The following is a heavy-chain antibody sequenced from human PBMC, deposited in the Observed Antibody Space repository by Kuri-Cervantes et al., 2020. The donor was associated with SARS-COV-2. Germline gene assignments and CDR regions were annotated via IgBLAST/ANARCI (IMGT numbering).Heavy chain of an antibody. CDR1: GGSISSSSYY. J-gene: IGHJ3*02. V-gene: IGHV4-61*05. Sequence: SETLSLTCTASGGSISSSSYYWGWIRQPPGKGLEWIGYIYYSGSTNYNPSLKSRVTISVDTSKNQFSLKLSAVTAADTAVYYCARSSDLAAAFDIWGQGTMVTVSS. CDR2: IYYSGST. CDR3: ARSSDLAAAFDI. D-gene: IGHD6-19*01.